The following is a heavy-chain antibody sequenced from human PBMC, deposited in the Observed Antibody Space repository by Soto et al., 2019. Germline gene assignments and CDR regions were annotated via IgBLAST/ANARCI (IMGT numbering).Heavy chain of an antibody. CDR2: ISGSGGST. J-gene: IGHJ4*02. V-gene: IGHV3-23*01. CDR1: GFTFSSYA. CDR3: AKDLAPDYYDSSGYYDY. Sequence: GGSLRLSCAASGFTFSSYAMSWVRQAPGKGLEWVSAISGSGGSTYYADSVKGRFTISRDNSKNTLYLQMNSLRAEDTAVYYCAKDLAPDYYDSSGYYDYWGQGTLVTVS. D-gene: IGHD3-22*01.